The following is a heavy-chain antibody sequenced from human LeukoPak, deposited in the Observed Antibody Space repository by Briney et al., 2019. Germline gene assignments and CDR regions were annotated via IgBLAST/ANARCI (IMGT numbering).Heavy chain of an antibody. CDR1: GFTFSSYS. J-gene: IGHJ4*02. D-gene: IGHD1-14*01. CDR2: ISSSSSYI. V-gene: IGHV3-21*01. CDR3: ARVGMGRQHYFDY. Sequence: GGSLRLSCAASGFTFSSYSMTWVRQAPGKGLEWVSSISSSSSYIYYADSVKGRFTISRDNAKNSLYLQMNSLRAEDTAVYYCARVGMGRQHYFDYWGQGTLVTVSS.